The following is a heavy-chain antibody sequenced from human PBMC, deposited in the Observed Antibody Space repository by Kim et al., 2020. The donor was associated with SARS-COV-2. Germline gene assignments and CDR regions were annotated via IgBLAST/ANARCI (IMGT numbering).Heavy chain of an antibody. CDR1: GFTFSSYD. V-gene: IGHV3-64D*09. CDR2: ISSNGGST. J-gene: IGHJ3*02. Sequence: GGSLRLSCSASGFTFSSYDMHWVRQAPGKGLEYVSAISSNGGSTYYADSVKGRFTISRDNSKNTLYLQMSSLRAEDTAVYYCVKDKRYNWNYGSAFDIWGQGTMVTVSS. D-gene: IGHD1-7*01. CDR3: VKDKRYNWNYGSAFDI.